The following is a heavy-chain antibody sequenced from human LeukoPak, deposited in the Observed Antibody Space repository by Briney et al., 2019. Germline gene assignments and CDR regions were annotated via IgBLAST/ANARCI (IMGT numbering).Heavy chain of an antibody. Sequence: SETLSLTCTVSGGSISSYYWSWIRQPPGKGLEWIGEINYSGSTNYNPSLKSRVTISVDTSKNQFSLKLSSVTAADTAVYYCARQQTNYYGSGVDYWGQGTLVTVSS. J-gene: IGHJ4*02. D-gene: IGHD3-10*01. V-gene: IGHV4-34*01. CDR1: GGSISSYY. CDR3: ARQQTNYYGSGVDY. CDR2: INYSGST.